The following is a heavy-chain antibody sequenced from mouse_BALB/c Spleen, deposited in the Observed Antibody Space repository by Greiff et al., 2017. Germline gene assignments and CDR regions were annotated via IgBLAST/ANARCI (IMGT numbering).Heavy chain of an antibody. D-gene: IGHD3-1*01. J-gene: IGHJ2*01. CDR3: ARRGYGYFDY. CDR2: IYPGDGDT. CDR1: GYAFSSYW. Sequence: QVQLQQSGAELVRPGSSVKISCKASGYAFSSYWMYWVKQRPGQGLEWIGQIYPGDGDTNYNGKFKGKATLTADKSSSTAYMQLSSLTSEDSAVYFCARRGYGYFDYWGQGTTLTVSS. V-gene: IGHV1-80*01.